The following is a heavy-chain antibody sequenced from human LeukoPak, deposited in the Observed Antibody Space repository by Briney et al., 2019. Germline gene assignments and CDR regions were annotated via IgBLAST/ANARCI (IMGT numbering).Heavy chain of an antibody. V-gene: IGHV1-69*06. J-gene: IGHJ4*02. CDR1: GGTFSSYA. Sequence: ASVKVSCKASGGTFSSYAVSWVRQAPGQGLEWMGGIIPLFGTAKFAQKLQGRVTITADKSTSTAYMELSSLRSADTAVYYCAREPLYCGGGSCYEGRFDYWGQGTLVTVSS. D-gene: IGHD2-15*01. CDR2: IIPLFGTA. CDR3: AREPLYCGGGSCYEGRFDY.